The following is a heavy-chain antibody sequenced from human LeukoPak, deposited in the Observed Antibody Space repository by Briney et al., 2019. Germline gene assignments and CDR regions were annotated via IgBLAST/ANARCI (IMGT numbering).Heavy chain of an antibody. Sequence: PGGSLRLSCAASGFMFNNYSMNWVRQAPGKGLEWVSYISSSGSTIYYADSVKGRFTISRDNAKNSLYLQMNSLRAEDTAVYYCARDNGYNCVDYWGQGTLVTVSS. V-gene: IGHV3-48*04. J-gene: IGHJ4*02. CDR2: ISSSGSTI. CDR1: GFMFNNYS. D-gene: IGHD5-24*01. CDR3: ARDNGYNCVDY.